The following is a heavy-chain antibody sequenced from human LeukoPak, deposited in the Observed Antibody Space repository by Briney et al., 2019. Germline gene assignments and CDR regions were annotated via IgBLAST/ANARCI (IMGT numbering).Heavy chain of an antibody. D-gene: IGHD4-23*01. CDR3: VRGNDYGGPHY. Sequence: PGGSLRLSCAASGFTFSSYAMSWVRQVPGKGLEWVSVISGSGDNTYYADSVKGRFTISRDNSKNMLYLQMNSLRAEDAAVYYCVRGNDYGGPHYWGQGTLVTVSS. CDR1: GFTFSSYA. CDR2: ISGSGDNT. V-gene: IGHV3-23*01. J-gene: IGHJ4*02.